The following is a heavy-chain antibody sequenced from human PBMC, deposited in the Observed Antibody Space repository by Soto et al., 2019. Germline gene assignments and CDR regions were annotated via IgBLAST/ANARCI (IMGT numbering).Heavy chain of an antibody. J-gene: IGHJ1*01. V-gene: IGHV3-21*02. CDR3: ARELASLEYFED. CDR1: GFSFGTYT. D-gene: IGHD3-3*02. Sequence: EVQLVESGGGLVKPGGSLRLSCAASGFSFGTYTMNWVRQAPGKGLEWVAAISSGGAYIYYADSVEGRFTISRDNAQGSLFLVMHSLRAEDTALYYCARELASLEYFEDWGQGTLVTDSS. CDR2: ISSGGAYI.